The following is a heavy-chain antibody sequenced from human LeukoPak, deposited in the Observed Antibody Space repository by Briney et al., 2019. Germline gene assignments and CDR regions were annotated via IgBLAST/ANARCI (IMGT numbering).Heavy chain of an antibody. CDR2: IYSGGTT. D-gene: IGHD1-1*01. CDR3: ARVRGWKYFDY. V-gene: IGHV3-66*01. CDR1: GFNVNSNY. J-gene: IGHJ4*02. Sequence: GSLRLSCAASGFNVNSNYMSWVRQAPGKGLDWVSVIYSGGTTYYADSVKGRFTISRDNSKNTLSLQMNSLRAEDTAMYYCARVRGWKYFDYWGQGTLVTVSS.